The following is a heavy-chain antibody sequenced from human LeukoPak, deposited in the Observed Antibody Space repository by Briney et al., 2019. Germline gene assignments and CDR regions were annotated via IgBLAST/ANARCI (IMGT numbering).Heavy chain of an antibody. CDR3: AKDRRRFWTGYLDY. V-gene: IGHV3-23*01. CDR1: GFSLSSYA. CDR2: ISDSGRST. Sequence: GGSLPVSRAASGFSLSSYAMRWVRQAPGKGLEWVSGISDSGRSTYYADSVKGRFTISRDNSKNTLYLQMNSLTAEDTAVYYCAKDRRRFWTGYLDYWGKGAL. D-gene: IGHD3/OR15-3a*01. J-gene: IGHJ4*02.